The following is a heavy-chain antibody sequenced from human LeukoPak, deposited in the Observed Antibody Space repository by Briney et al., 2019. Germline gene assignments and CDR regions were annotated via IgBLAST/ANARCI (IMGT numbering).Heavy chain of an antibody. CDR3: AREKSRSKSVRGVIWGFDY. D-gene: IGHD3-10*01. Sequence: KPSETLSLTCTVSGASIRSHYWSWIRQPPGKGLEWIGYMYYSGNSNYNPALKSRVTMSVDTSKNQFSLKLSSVTAADTAVYYCAREKSRSKSVRGVIWGFDYWGQGTLVTVSS. V-gene: IGHV4-59*11. CDR2: MYYSGNS. J-gene: IGHJ4*02. CDR1: GASIRSHY.